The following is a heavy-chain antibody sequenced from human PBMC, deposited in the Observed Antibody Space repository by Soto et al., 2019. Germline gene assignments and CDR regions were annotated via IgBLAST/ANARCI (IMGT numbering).Heavy chain of an antibody. CDR2: IWYDGSNK. D-gene: IGHD6-13*01. Sequence: GGSLRLSCAASGFTFSSYGMHWVRQAPGKGLEWVAVIWYDGSNKYYADSVKGRFTISRDNSKNTLYLQMNSLRAEDTAVYYCASPRYSSSWYQIPFDYWGQGTLVTVSS. CDR1: GFTFSSYG. V-gene: IGHV3-33*01. CDR3: ASPRYSSSWYQIPFDY. J-gene: IGHJ4*02.